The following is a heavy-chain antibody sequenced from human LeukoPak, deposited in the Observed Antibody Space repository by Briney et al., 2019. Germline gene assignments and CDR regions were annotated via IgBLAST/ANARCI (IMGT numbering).Heavy chain of an antibody. V-gene: IGHV1-2*02. J-gene: IGHJ4*02. CDR1: GYTFSSYD. D-gene: IGHD2-15*01. CDR2: INPNSGGT. Sequence: ASVKVSCKASGYTFSSYDINWVRQAPGQGLEWMGWINPNSGGTNYAQKFQGRVTMTRDTSISTAYMELSRLRSDDTAVYYCASRDIFDYWGQGTLVTVSS. CDR3: ASRDIFDY.